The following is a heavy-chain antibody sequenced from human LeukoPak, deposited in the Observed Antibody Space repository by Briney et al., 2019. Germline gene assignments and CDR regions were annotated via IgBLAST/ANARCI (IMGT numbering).Heavy chain of an antibody. CDR3: ARDSIVGATSVNWFDP. D-gene: IGHD1-26*01. J-gene: IGHJ5*02. CDR2: INPHSGGT. V-gene: IGHV1-2*02. CDR1: GYTFTGYY. Sequence: GASMKVSSKASGYTFTGYYMHWVRQAPGQGLEWMGWINPHSGGTNYAQKFEGRVTMTRDTSITTAYMELSRLRSDDTAVYYCARDSIVGATSVNWFDPWGQGTLVTVSS.